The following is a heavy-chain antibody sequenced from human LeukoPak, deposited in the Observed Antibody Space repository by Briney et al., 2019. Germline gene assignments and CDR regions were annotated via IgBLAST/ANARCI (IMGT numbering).Heavy chain of an antibody. CDR3: ARFGDYYDSSGYDY. CDR1: GGTFSSYG. J-gene: IGHJ4*02. D-gene: IGHD3-22*01. Sequence: GSSVKVSCKASGGTFSSYGISWVRQAPGQGLEWMGWINPNSGGTNYAQKFQGRVTMTRDTSISTAYMELSRLRSDDTAVYYCARFGDYYDSSGYDYWGQGTLVTVSS. CDR2: INPNSGGT. V-gene: IGHV1-2*02.